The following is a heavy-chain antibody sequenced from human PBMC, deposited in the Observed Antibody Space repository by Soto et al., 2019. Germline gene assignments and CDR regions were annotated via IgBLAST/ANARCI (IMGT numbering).Heavy chain of an antibody. Sequence: GASVKVSCKASGYTFTSYGISWVRQAPGQGLEWMGWISAYNGNTNYAQKLQGRVTMTTDTSTSTAYMELRSLRSDDTAVYYCAKSCEYNSNHVDFDYWRQGTLVTVSS. CDR3: AKSCEYNSNHVDFDY. D-gene: IGHD1-20*01. CDR2: ISAYNGNT. V-gene: IGHV1-18*01. J-gene: IGHJ4*02. CDR1: GYTFTSYG.